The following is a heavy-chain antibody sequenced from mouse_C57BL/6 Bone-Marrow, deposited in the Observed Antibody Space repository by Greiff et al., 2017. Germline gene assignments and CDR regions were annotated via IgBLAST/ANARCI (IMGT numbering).Heavy chain of an antibody. V-gene: IGHV3-6*01. CDR1: GYSITSGYY. CDR3: ARVLYDYEDAMDY. D-gene: IGHD2-4*01. Sequence: EVKLQESGPGLVKPSQSLSLTCSVTGYSITSGYYWNWIRQFPGNKLEWMGYISYDGSNNYNPSLKNRISITRDTSKNQFFLKLNSVTTEDTATYYCARVLYDYEDAMDYGGQGTSVTVSS. CDR2: ISYDGSN. J-gene: IGHJ4*01.